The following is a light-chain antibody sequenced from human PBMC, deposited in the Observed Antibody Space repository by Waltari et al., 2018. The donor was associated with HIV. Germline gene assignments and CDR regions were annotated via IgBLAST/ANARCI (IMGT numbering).Light chain of an antibody. V-gene: IGLV1-44*01. CDR1: TPNIGRNT. CDR2: GTN. Sequence: QSVLTQPPSASGTPEQRVSISCPGSTPNIGRNTVSWFQQLPGAAPTVLIVGTNRRPSGVPDRFSCSKSGTSASLAISGLQFEDEADYYCASWDDSLNGPVFGGGTKLTV. J-gene: IGLJ2*01. CDR3: ASWDDSLNGPV.